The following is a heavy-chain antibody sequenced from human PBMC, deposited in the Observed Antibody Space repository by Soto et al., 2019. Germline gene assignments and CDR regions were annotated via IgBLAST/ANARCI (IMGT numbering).Heavy chain of an antibody. V-gene: IGHV4-34*01. D-gene: IGHD3-22*01. CDR2: INHSGST. CDR3: ARTMIVVVIISSNAFDI. J-gene: IGHJ3*02. Sequence: SETLSLTCAVYGGSFSGYYWSWIRQPPGKGLEWIGEINHSGSTNYNPSLKSRVTISVDTSKNQFSLKLSSVTAADTAVYYCARTMIVVVIISSNAFDIWGQGTMVTVSS. CDR1: GGSFSGYY.